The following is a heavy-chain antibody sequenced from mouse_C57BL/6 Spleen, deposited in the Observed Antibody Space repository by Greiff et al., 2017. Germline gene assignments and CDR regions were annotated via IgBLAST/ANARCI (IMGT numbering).Heavy chain of an antibody. D-gene: IGHD1-1*01. Sequence: QVQLQQPGAELVKPGASVKMSCKASGYTFTSYWITWVKQRPGQGLEWIGDIYPGSGSTNYNEKFKSNATLTVDTSSSTAYMQLSSLTSEDAAVYYCARWGGSSPFDYWGQGTTLTVSS. CDR3: ARWGGSSPFDY. J-gene: IGHJ2*01. CDR1: GYTFTSYW. V-gene: IGHV1-55*01. CDR2: IYPGSGST.